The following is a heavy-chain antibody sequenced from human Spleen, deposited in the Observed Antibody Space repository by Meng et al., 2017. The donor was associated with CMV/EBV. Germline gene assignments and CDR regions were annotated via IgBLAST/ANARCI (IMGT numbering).Heavy chain of an antibody. CDR3: ASGSGMDV. J-gene: IGHJ6*02. Sequence: GGSLRLSCAASGFTFDDYAMHWVRQAPGKGLEWVSGISWNSGSIGYADSVKGRFTISRDNAKNSLYLQMNSLRAEDTAVYYCASGSGMDVWGQGTTVTVSS. D-gene: IGHD1-26*01. CDR1: GFTFDDYA. CDR2: ISWNSGSI. V-gene: IGHV3-9*01.